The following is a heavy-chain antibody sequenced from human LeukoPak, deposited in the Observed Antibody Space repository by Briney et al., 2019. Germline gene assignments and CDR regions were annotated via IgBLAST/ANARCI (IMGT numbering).Heavy chain of an antibody. CDR2: IKQDGCEK. V-gene: IGHV3-7*03. D-gene: IGHD6-19*01. CDR1: AGFTFSDYW. Sequence: PGGSLRLSCAASAGFTFSDYWMNWVRQAPGKGLEWVAIIKQDGCEKLYVASVRGRFTISRDNAKSSLYLQRNSLRAEDTAVYYCVSGIGWLPDYWGQGTLVTVSS. CDR3: VSGIGWLPDY. J-gene: IGHJ4*02.